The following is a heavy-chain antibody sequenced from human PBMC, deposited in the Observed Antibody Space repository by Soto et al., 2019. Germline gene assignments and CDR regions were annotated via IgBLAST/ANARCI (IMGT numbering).Heavy chain of an antibody. Sequence: ASLKVSCKASGYTFTSYDINWVRQATGQGLEWMGWMNPNSGNTGYAQKFQGRVTMTRNTSISTAYMELSSLRSEDTAVYYCARGYIVKDYYGMDVWGQGTTVTVS. CDR1: GYTFTSYD. CDR2: MNPNSGNT. J-gene: IGHJ6*02. D-gene: IGHD2-15*01. CDR3: ARGYIVKDYYGMDV. V-gene: IGHV1-8*01.